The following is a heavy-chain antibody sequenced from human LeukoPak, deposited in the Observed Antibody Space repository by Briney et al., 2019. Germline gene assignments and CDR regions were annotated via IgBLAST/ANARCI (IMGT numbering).Heavy chain of an antibody. D-gene: IGHD6-19*01. V-gene: IGHV5-51*01. CDR3: ARQGSSGPS. CDR1: GYSFTSYW. Sequence: PGESLQISCKVSGYSFTSYWIGWVRQMPGKGLEWMGIIFPADSDTRYSPSFQGQVTISADKSISTAYLQWSSLRASDTAMYHSARQGSSGPSWGQGTLVTVSS. CDR2: IFPADSDT. J-gene: IGHJ4*02.